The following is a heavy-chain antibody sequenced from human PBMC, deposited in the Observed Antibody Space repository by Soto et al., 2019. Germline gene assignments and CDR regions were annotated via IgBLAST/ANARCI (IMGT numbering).Heavy chain of an antibody. CDR2: ISSSSYI. CDR3: ARDGDSSSWYTTDAFDI. J-gene: IGHJ3*02. D-gene: IGHD6-13*01. Sequence: GGSLRLSCAASGFTFSSYSMNWVRQAPGKGLEWVSSISSSSYIYYADSVKGRFTISRDNAKNSLYLQMNSLRAEDTAVYYCARDGDSSSWYTTDAFDIWGQGTMVTVSS. CDR1: GFTFSSYS. V-gene: IGHV3-21*01.